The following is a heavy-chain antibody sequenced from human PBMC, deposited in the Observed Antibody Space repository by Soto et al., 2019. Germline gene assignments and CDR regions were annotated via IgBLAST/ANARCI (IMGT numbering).Heavy chain of an antibody. CDR1: GYTFSGYY. Sequence: GASVKVSCKASGYTFSGYYMHWVRQAPGQGLEWMGWINPNSGDTNYAQKFHGRVTMTRDTSISTAYMELSRLRSDDTAVYYCARDQGGKRYYDSSGYYYYFAYWGQGTLVTVPS. V-gene: IGHV1-2*02. CDR2: INPNSGDT. CDR3: ARDQGGKRYYDSSGYYYYFAY. D-gene: IGHD3-22*01. J-gene: IGHJ4*02.